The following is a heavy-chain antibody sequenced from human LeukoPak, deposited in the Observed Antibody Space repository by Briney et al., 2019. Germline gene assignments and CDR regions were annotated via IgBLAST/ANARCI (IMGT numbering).Heavy chain of an antibody. Sequence: PGGSLRLSCAASGFTFSGYWMHWVRQAPGKGLVWFSRINSDGSTTSYADSVMGGFTISRDNAKNTLYLQMNSLRAEDTAVYYCARVIYSGWQGELSDWGQGTLVTVSS. CDR2: INSDGSTT. CDR1: GFTFSGYW. J-gene: IGHJ4*02. V-gene: IGHV3-74*01. CDR3: ARVIYSGWQGELSD. D-gene: IGHD6-19*01.